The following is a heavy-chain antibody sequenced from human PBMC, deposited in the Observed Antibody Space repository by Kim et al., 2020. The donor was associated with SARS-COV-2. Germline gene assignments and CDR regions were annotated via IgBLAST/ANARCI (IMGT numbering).Heavy chain of an antibody. CDR1: GGSISSPNYY. Sequence: SETLSLTCTVSGGSISSPNYYWGWIRQPPGKGLEWIGSIYYSGTTYYNPSLKSRVTISLDTSKNQFSLKLTSVTAADTAMYYCASLRRDGYKNYFDYWGQGTLVTVSS. CDR2: IYYSGTT. J-gene: IGHJ4*02. D-gene: IGHD6-25*01. CDR3: ASLRRDGYKNYFDY. V-gene: IGHV4-39*01.